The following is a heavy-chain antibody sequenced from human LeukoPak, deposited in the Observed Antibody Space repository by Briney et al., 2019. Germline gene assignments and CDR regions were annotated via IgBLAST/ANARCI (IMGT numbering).Heavy chain of an antibody. V-gene: IGHV5-51*01. CDR1: GYSFTSYW. CDR3: TRRPYCSGGSCYPADY. Sequence: GESLKISCKGSGYSFTSYWIGWVRQMPGKGLEWMGIIYPGDSDTRYSPSFQGQVTISADKSISTAYLQWSSLKASDTAMYYCTRRPYCSGGSCYPADYWGQGTLVTVSS. D-gene: IGHD2-15*01. J-gene: IGHJ4*02. CDR2: IYPGDSDT.